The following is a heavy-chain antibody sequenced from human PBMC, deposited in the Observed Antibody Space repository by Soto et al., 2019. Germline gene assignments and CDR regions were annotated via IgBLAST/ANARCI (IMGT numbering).Heavy chain of an antibody. CDR2: IYTSGST. J-gene: IGHJ6*02. CDR3: ARDGKLLRFGELFFYYYGMDV. Sequence: PSETLSLTCTVSGGSISSYYWCWIRQPARKGLEWIGRIYTSGSTNYNPSLTSRVTMSVDTSKNQFSLKLSSVTAADTAVYYCARDGKLLRFGELFFYYYGMDVWGQGTTVTVSS. CDR1: GGSISSYY. V-gene: IGHV4-4*07. D-gene: IGHD3-10*01.